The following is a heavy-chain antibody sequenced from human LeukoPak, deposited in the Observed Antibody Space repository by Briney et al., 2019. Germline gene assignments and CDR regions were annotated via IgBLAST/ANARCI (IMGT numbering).Heavy chain of an antibody. Sequence: GASVTVSYKGAGYSFTDYYMHWVRQAPGQGREWMGWMNPNSGGRNSSQKFQGRGTITRDTAISTAYLHLSRLKSDDTAVYYCARGPGVGLRFLEWLSRYGVDVWGQGTTVTVSS. V-gene: IGHV1-2*02. J-gene: IGHJ6*02. CDR2: MNPNSGGR. CDR3: ARGPGVGLRFLEWLSRYGVDV. CDR1: GYSFTDYY. D-gene: IGHD3-3*01.